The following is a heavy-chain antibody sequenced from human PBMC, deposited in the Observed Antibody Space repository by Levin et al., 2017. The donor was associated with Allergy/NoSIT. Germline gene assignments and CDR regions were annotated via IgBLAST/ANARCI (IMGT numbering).Heavy chain of an antibody. Sequence: KVSCKGSGYSFTSYWISWVRQMPGKGLEWMGRIDPSDSYTNYSPSFQGHVTISADKSISTAYLQWSSLKASDTAMYYCARHRGSYDILTGYYTSDYWGQGTLVTVSS. V-gene: IGHV5-10-1*01. D-gene: IGHD3-9*01. CDR2: IDPSDSYT. CDR3: ARHRGSYDILTGYYTSDY. CDR1: GYSFTSYW. J-gene: IGHJ4*02.